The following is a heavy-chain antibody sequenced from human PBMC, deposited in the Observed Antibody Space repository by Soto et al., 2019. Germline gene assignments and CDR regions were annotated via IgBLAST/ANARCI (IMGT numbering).Heavy chain of an antibody. J-gene: IGHJ4*02. CDR2: IYYSGST. V-gene: IGHV4-59*08. Sequence: PSETLSLTCTVSGGSISSYYWSWIRQPPGKGLEWIGYIYYSGSTNYNPSLKSRVTISVDTSKNQFSLKLSSVTAADTAVYYCARRGELINFDYWGQGTLVTVS. D-gene: IGHD3-16*01. CDR3: ARRGELINFDY. CDR1: GGSISSYY.